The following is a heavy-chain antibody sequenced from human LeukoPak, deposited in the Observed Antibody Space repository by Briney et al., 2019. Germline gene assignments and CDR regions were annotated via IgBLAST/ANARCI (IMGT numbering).Heavy chain of an antibody. CDR2: MNPNSGHT. Sequence: GASVKVSCKASGYTFTSYDINWVRQATGQGLEWMGWMNPNSGHTGYAQKFQGRVTITRNTSISTAYMELSSLRSEDTAVYYCARTPRYCSSTSCSYYFDYWGQGTLVTVSS. CDR3: ARTPRYCSSTSCSYYFDY. CDR1: GYTFTSYD. D-gene: IGHD2-2*01. J-gene: IGHJ4*02. V-gene: IGHV1-8*03.